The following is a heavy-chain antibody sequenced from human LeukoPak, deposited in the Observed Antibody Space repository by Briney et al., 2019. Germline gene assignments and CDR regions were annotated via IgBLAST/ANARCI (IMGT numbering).Heavy chain of an antibody. Sequence: ASVKVSCKASGGTFSSYAISWVRQAPGQGLEWTGGIIPIFGTANYAQKFQGRVTITADESTSTAYMELSSLRSEDTAVYYCAKSGGPTSILFGYWGQGTLVTVSS. J-gene: IGHJ4*02. CDR3: AKSGGPTSILFGY. CDR2: IIPIFGTA. D-gene: IGHD2-21*01. CDR1: GGTFSSYA. V-gene: IGHV1-69*01.